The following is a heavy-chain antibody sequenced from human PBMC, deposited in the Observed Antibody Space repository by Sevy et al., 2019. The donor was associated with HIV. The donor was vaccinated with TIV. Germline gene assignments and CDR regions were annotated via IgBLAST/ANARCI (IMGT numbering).Heavy chain of an antibody. Sequence: SETLSLTCTVSGGSITSSSYYWGWIRQPPGKGLEWIGRIYYSGSTYYNPSLKSRVTISVDTSKNQFSLKLSSVTAADTAVYYCARPLPNASGAFDIWGQGTMVTVSS. D-gene: IGHD2-2*01. CDR2: IYYSGST. J-gene: IGHJ3*02. V-gene: IGHV4-39*01. CDR1: GGSITSSSYY. CDR3: ARPLPNASGAFDI.